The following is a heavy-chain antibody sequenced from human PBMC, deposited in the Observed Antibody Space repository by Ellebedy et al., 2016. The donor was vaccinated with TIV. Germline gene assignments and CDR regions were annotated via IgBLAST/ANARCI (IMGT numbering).Heavy chain of an antibody. CDR2: IIPILGIA. J-gene: IGHJ6*02. Sequence: AASVKVSCKASGGTFSSYAISWVRQAPGQGLEWMGRIIPILGIANYAQKFQGRVTMTRNTSISTAYMELSSLRSEDTAVYYCASGVIEKSLYGMDVWGQGTTVTVSS. D-gene: IGHD3-22*01. V-gene: IGHV1-69*04. CDR3: ASGVIEKSLYGMDV. CDR1: GGTFSSYA.